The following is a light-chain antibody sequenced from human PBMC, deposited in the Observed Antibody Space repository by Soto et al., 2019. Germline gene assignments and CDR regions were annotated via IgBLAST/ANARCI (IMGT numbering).Light chain of an antibody. CDR3: AAWDDSLTAWV. Sequence: QSVLTQPPSASGTPGQRVTISCSGSSSNVGTNSVNWYQQLPGTAPKLLIYSNNNRPAGVPDRFSGSKSGTSASLAISGLQSDDEAAYYCAAWDDSLTAWVFGGGTKLTVL. CDR1: SSNVGTNS. V-gene: IGLV1-44*01. CDR2: SNN. J-gene: IGLJ3*02.